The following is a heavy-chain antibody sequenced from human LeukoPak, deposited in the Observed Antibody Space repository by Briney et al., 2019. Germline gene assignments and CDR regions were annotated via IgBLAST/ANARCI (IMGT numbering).Heavy chain of an antibody. D-gene: IGHD3-22*01. J-gene: IGHJ4*02. CDR1: GFTFSSYG. V-gene: IGHV3-30*02. CDR2: VWYDGSNK. Sequence: GGSLRLSCAASGFTFSSYGMHWVRQAPGRGLEWVAVVWYDGSNKYYADSVKGRFTISRDNSKNTLYLQMNNLRAEDTAVYFCAKDLATYYYDSSGYAFDYWGQGTLVNVSS. CDR3: AKDLATYYYDSSGYAFDY.